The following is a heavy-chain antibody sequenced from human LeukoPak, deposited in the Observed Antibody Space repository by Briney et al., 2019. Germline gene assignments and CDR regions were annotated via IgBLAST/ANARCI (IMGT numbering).Heavy chain of an antibody. V-gene: IGHV4-39*07. J-gene: IGHJ4*02. D-gene: IGHD6-13*01. CDR2: IYYSGST. Sequence: SETLSLTCTVSGGSISSSSYYWGWIRQPPGKGLEWIGSIYYSGSTYYNPSLKSRVTISVDTSKNQFSLKLSSVTAADTAVYYCARAEKQQLFDYWGQGTLVTVSS. CDR3: ARAEKQQLFDY. CDR1: GGSISSSSYY.